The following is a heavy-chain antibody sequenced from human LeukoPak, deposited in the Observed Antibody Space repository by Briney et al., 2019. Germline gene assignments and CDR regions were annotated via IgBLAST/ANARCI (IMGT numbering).Heavy chain of an antibody. J-gene: IGHJ4*02. D-gene: IGHD5-12*01. CDR2: ISGSGGST. V-gene: IGHV3-23*01. CDR1: GFTFSSYA. Sequence: GGSLRLSCAASGFTFSSYAMSWVRQAPGKGLEWGSAISGSGGSTYYADSVKGRFTISRDNSKNTLYLQMNSLRAEDTAVYYCAKSGYGSTSRIDYWGQGTLVTVSS. CDR3: AKSGYGSTSRIDY.